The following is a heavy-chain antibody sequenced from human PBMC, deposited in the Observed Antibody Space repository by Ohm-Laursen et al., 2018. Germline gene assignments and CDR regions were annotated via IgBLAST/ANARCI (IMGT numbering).Heavy chain of an antibody. CDR3: ARGVSELLWFGFPPSDGFDP. Sequence: GASVKVSCKASGDTFTSHYMHWVRQAPGQGLEWMGIINPRGGSTSYAQKFQGRVTMTRDTSTSTVYMELSSLRSGDTAVYYCARGVSELLWFGFPPSDGFDPWGQGTLVTVSS. D-gene: IGHD3-10*01. CDR2: INPRGGST. J-gene: IGHJ5*02. V-gene: IGHV1-46*01. CDR1: GDTFTSHY.